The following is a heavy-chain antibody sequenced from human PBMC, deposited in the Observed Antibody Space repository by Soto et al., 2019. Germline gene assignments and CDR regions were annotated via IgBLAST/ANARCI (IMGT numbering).Heavy chain of an antibody. CDR1: GFSFSKYG. CDR3: AKDRVIQLLPIWPDP. J-gene: IGHJ5*02. V-gene: IGHV3-30*18. D-gene: IGHD2-2*01. CDR2: VSSDGSNK. Sequence: LRVSCVASGFSFSKYGMHWVRQAPGKGLEWVASVSSDGSNKYYADSVKGRFTISRDNSKSTLYLQVDSLRGDDTAVYYCAKDRVIQLLPIWPDPWGQGTLVTVSS.